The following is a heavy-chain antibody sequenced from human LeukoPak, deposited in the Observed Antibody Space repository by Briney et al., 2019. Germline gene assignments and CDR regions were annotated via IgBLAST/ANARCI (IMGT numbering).Heavy chain of an antibody. CDR2: IRYDGSNK. CDR3: AKNAYYGSGRLYYFDY. D-gene: IGHD3-10*01. Sequence: PGGSLRLSCAASGFTFSSYAMHWVRQAPGKGLEWVAFIRYDGSNKYYADSVKGRFTISRDNSKNTLYLQMNSLRAEDTAVYYCAKNAYYGSGRLYYFDYWGQGTLVTVSS. V-gene: IGHV3-30*02. CDR1: GFTFSSYA. J-gene: IGHJ4*02.